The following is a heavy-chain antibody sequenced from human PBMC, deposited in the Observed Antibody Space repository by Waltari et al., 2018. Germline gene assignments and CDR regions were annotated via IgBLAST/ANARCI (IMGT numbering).Heavy chain of an antibody. J-gene: IGHJ4*02. CDR1: GGTFSSYA. D-gene: IGHD3-9*01. Sequence: QVQLVPSGAEVKKPGSSVKVSFQASGGTFSSYAIRCVLQAPGKGLAWMGGIIPIFGTANYAQKFQGRVTITADKSTSTAYMELSSLRSEDTAVYYCARVHYDILTGFLSSFDYWGQGTLVTVSS. CDR3: ARVHYDILTGFLSSFDY. CDR2: IIPIFGTA. V-gene: IGHV1-69*14.